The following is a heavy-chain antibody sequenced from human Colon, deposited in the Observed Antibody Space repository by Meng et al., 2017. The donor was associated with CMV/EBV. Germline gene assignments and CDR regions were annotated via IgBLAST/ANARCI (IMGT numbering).Heavy chain of an antibody. J-gene: IGHJ4*02. Sequence: QEQLVKAGAEVKKAGASVKGSCKASGFTFSTQYIHVVRQAPGHGLEWLGLIKPSGGSTGYAQKFQGRITMTMDTSTSTVYMELSSLRSEDTAMYYCTRDIVLWGQGTLVTVSS. D-gene: IGHD2-15*01. CDR2: IKPSGGST. CDR1: GFTFSTQY. CDR3: TRDIVL. V-gene: IGHV1-46*01.